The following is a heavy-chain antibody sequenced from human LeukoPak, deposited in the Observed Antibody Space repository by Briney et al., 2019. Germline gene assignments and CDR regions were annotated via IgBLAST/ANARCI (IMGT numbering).Heavy chain of an antibody. CDR1: GGSFNDYY. J-gene: IGHJ3*02. Sequence: PSETLSLTCAVYGGSFNDYYWNWIRQTPGKGLEWIGEINHSGGTKYNPSLKSRVIMSVDTTKNQFSLKLSSVTAADTAVYYCARGSEMYHGILTGYSFAFDIWGQGTIVTVSS. CDR3: ARGSEMYHGILTGYSFAFDI. D-gene: IGHD3-9*01. V-gene: IGHV4-34*01. CDR2: INHSGGT.